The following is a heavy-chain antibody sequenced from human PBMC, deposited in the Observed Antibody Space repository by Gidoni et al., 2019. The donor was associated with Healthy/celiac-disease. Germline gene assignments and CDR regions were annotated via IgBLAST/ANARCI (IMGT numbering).Heavy chain of an antibody. Sequence: QVQLVESGGGVVQPGRSLRLSCAASGFTFSSYGMHWVRQAPGKGLEWVAVIWYDGSNKYYADSVKGRFTISRDNSKNTLYLQMNSLRAEDTAVYYCARDCTTWDSSSWYGEPFDYWGQGTLVTVSS. J-gene: IGHJ4*02. V-gene: IGHV3-33*01. CDR3: ARDCTTWDSSSWYGEPFDY. D-gene: IGHD6-13*01. CDR2: IWYDGSNK. CDR1: GFTFSSYG.